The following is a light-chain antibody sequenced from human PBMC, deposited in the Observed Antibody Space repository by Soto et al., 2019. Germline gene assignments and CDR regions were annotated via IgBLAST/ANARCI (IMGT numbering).Light chain of an antibody. Sequence: EILMTQSPATLSVSPGERATRPPMPSQSISSNLAWYQQKPGQAPRLFIYAVSTRASGIPARFRGSGSGTDFTLTISSLQSEDFAVYYCQQYNNWPPMWTFGQGTKVDIK. J-gene: IGKJ1*01. CDR3: QQYNNWPPMWT. CDR2: AVS. V-gene: IGKV3-15*01. CDR1: QSISSN.